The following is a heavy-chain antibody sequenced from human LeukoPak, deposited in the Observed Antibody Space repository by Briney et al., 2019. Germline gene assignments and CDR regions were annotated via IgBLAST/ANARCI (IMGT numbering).Heavy chain of an antibody. D-gene: IGHD6-13*01. CDR2: IRYGGSNK. Sequence: PGGSLRLSCAASGFTFSSYGMHWVRQAPGKGLEWVAFIRYGGSNKYYADSVKGRFTISRDNSKNTLYLQMNSLRAEDTAVYYCAKEEWQLRPDVFDYWGQGTLVTVSS. J-gene: IGHJ4*02. CDR1: GFTFSSYG. CDR3: AKEEWQLRPDVFDY. V-gene: IGHV3-30*02.